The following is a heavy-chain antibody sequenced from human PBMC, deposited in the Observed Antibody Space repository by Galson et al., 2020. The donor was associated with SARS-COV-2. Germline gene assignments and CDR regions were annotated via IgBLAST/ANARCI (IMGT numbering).Heavy chain of an antibody. CDR1: GGTFSSYA. J-gene: IGHJ6*03. V-gene: IGHV1-69*06. Sequence: SVKVSCKASGGTFSSYAISWVRQAPGQGLEWMGGIIPIFGTANYAQKFQGRVTITADKSTSTAYMELSSLRSEDTAVYYCAASGRDIGPYTVTTRGRYYYYMDVWGKGTTVTVSS. D-gene: IGHD4-4*01. CDR3: AASGRDIGPYTVTTRGRYYYYMDV. CDR2: IIPIFGTA.